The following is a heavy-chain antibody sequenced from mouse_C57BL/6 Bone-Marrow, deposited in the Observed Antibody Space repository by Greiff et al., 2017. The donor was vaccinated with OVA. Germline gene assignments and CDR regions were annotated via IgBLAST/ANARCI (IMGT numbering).Heavy chain of an antibody. J-gene: IGHJ4*01. CDR1: GFPITSGYY. CDR3: AGDITGNYARDY. D-gene: IGHD4-1*01. V-gene: IGHV12-3*01. Sequence: VHLVESGPGLVKPSQSLFLSCSITGFPITSGYYWIWIRQSPGKPLEWMGYITHSGETFYNPSLQSPISITRETSKNQFFLQLNSVTTEDTAMDYCAGDITGNYARDYWGQGTSGTVSS. CDR2: ITHSGET.